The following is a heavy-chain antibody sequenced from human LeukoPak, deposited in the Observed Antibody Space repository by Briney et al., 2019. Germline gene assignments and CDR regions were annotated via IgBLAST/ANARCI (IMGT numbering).Heavy chain of an antibody. CDR3: AKDRYYDSRRAYDY. V-gene: IGHV3-23*01. D-gene: IGHD3-22*01. Sequence: SGGSLRLSCAASGFTFSSYAMSWVRQAPGKGPEWVSSLSGGGGDTYYADSVNGWFTISRDNSKKTLYLQMNSLRAEDTAVYYCAKDRYYDSRRAYDYWGQGTLVTVSS. CDR2: LSGGGGDT. J-gene: IGHJ4*02. CDR1: GFTFSSYA.